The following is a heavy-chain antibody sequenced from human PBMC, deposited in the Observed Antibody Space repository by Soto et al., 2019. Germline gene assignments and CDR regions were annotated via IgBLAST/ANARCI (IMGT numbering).Heavy chain of an antibody. Sequence: ASVKVSCKASGYTFTGYYMHWVRQAPGQGLEWMGWINPNSGGTNYAQKFQGWVTMTRDTSISTAYMELSRLRSDDTAVYYCARAYYDILTGDYYYYGMDVWGQGTTVTVSS. CDR1: GYTFTGYY. V-gene: IGHV1-2*04. D-gene: IGHD3-9*01. CDR3: ARAYYDILTGDYYYYGMDV. J-gene: IGHJ6*02. CDR2: INPNSGGT.